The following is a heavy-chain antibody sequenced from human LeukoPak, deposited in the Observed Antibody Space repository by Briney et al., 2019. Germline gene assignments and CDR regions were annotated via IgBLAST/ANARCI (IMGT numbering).Heavy chain of an antibody. J-gene: IGHJ6*04. CDR2: ISSGST. CDR1: GFTVSSNE. CDR3: AELGITMIGGV. Sequence: PGGSLRLSCAASGFTVSSNEMSWVRQAPGKGLEWVSSISSGSTYYADSRKGRFTISRDNAKNSLYLQMNSLRAEDTAVYYCAELGITMIGGVWGKGTTVTISS. D-gene: IGHD3-10*02. V-gene: IGHV3-38-3*01.